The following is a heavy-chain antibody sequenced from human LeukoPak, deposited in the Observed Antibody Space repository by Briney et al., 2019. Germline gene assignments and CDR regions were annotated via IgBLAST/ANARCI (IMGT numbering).Heavy chain of an antibody. D-gene: IGHD3-3*01. CDR1: GYSISSGYY. V-gene: IGHV4-38-2*01. J-gene: IGHJ5*02. CDR2: IYHSGST. Sequence: TSETLSLTCAVSGYSISSGYYWGWIRQPPGKGLEWIGSIYHSGSTYYNPSLKSRVTTSVDTSKNQFSLKLSSVTAADTAVYYCARGDFGDGVFIILKDFWIYPWGQGTLVTVSS. CDR3: ARGDFGDGVFIILKDFWIYP.